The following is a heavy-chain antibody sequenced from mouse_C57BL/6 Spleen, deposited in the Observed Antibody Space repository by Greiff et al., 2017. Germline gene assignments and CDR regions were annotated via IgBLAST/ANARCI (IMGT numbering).Heavy chain of an antibody. Sequence: EVMLVESGEGLVKPGGSLKLSCAASGFTFSSYAMSWVRQTPEKRLEWVAYISSGGDYIYYADTVKGRFTISRDNARNTLYLQMSSLKSEDTAMYYCTRRGYDYPFDYWGQGTTLTVSS. CDR2: ISSGGDYI. CDR1: GFTFSSYA. CDR3: TRRGYDYPFDY. J-gene: IGHJ2*01. V-gene: IGHV5-9-1*02. D-gene: IGHD2-4*01.